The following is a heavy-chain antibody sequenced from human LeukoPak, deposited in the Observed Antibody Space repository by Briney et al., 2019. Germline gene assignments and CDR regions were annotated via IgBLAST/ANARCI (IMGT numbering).Heavy chain of an antibody. Sequence: ASVKVSCKASGYTFTGYYMHWVRQAPGQGLEWMGWINPNSGDTKYAQKFLGRVTMTRGTSINTAYMELSRLRPDDTAVYYCARVSRSSISEYDYWGQGTLVTVSS. J-gene: IGHJ4*02. CDR2: INPNSGDT. D-gene: IGHD2-2*01. CDR1: GYTFTGYY. V-gene: IGHV1-2*02. CDR3: ARVSRSSISEYDY.